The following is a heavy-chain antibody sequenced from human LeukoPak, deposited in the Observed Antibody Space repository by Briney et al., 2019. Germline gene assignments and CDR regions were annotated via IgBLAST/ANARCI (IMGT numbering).Heavy chain of an antibody. CDR1: GGSISSGAYF. J-gene: IGHJ4*02. Sequence: SQTLSLTCTVSGGSISSGAYFWSWIRQHPGKGLEWIGFIYYSGTTYHNPSLKSRLTLSKDTSKNHFSLTLSSVTAADTAVYYCARAHGSGGDYFDYWGQGTLVTVSS. CDR3: ARAHGSGGDYFDY. CDR2: IYYSGTT. D-gene: IGHD5-12*01. V-gene: IGHV4-31*03.